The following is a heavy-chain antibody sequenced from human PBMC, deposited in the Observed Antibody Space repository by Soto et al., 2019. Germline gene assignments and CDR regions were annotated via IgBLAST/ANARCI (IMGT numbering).Heavy chain of an antibody. J-gene: IGHJ6*03. Sequence: GSLRLSCAASGFPFSNDYINWIRQVPGKGLEWVSYISSSGSTIYYADSVKGRFTISRDNAKNSLYLQMNSLRAEDTAVYYCARDVRLNNWNYVYYYYYYMDVWGKGTTVTVSS. CDR1: GFPFSNDY. CDR3: ARDVRLNNWNYVYYYYYYMDV. CDR2: ISSSGSTI. D-gene: IGHD1-7*01. V-gene: IGHV3-11*01.